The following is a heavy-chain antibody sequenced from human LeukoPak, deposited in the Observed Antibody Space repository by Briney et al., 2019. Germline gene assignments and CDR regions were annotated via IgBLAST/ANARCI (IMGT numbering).Heavy chain of an antibody. CDR3: ARRSHGDYGYFFDY. V-gene: IGHV4-59*08. D-gene: IGHD4-17*01. CDR2: IYYSGST. CDR1: GGSISSYY. Sequence: SETLSLTCTVSGGSISSYYWSWIRQPPGKGLAWIGYIYYSGSTNYNPSLKSRVTISVDTSKNQFSLKLSSVTAADTAVYYCARRSHGDYGYFFDYWGQGTLVTVSS. J-gene: IGHJ4*02.